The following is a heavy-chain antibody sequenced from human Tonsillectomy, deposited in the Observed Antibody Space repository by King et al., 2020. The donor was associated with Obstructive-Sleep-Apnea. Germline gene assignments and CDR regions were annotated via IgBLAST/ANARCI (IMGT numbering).Heavy chain of an antibody. CDR2: LYWDDVK. V-gene: IGHV2-5*02. CDR3: AHRRRFWSGYYKGEPFDY. CDR1: GFSLSTRGVG. J-gene: IGHJ4*02. Sequence: TLKESGPTLVKPTQTLTLTCTFSGFSLSTRGVGVGWIRQPPGNALEWLALLYWDDVKRYSPSLKSRLTITKDTSKNQEVLTLTNMDPVDTATYYCAHRRRFWSGYYKGEPFDYWGQGTLVTVSS. D-gene: IGHD3-3*01.